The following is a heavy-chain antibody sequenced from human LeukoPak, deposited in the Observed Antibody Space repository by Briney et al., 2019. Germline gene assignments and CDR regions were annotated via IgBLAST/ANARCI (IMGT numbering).Heavy chain of an antibody. CDR3: ARRGVWGSYRSFDP. CDR2: IYHSGST. CDR1: GYSISSGYY. D-gene: IGHD3-16*02. J-gene: IGHJ5*02. Sequence: SETLSLTCTVSGYSISSGYYWGWIRQPPGKGLEWIGSIYHSGSTYYNPSLKSRVTISVDTSKNQFSLKLSSVTAADTAVYYCARRGVWGSYRSFDPWGQGTLVTVSS. V-gene: IGHV4-38-2*02.